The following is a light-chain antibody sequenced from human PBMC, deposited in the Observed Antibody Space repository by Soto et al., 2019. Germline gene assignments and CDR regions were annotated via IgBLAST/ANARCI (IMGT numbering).Light chain of an antibody. J-gene: IGKJ1*01. CDR1: QSVDSN. CDR2: GAS. CDR3: QRQSNWPRT. Sequence: EIVMTQSPATLSVSPGERATLSCRASQSVDSNLAWYQQKPGQAPRLLIFGASTRATGIPARFSGSGSGTDFTLTISSLQSEDFAIYYCQRQSNWPRTFGQGTKVEIK. V-gene: IGKV3D-15*01.